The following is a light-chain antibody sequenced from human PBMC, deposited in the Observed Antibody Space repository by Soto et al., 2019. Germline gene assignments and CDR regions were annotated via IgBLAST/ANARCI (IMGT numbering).Light chain of an antibody. CDR3: SSYGGYNNVV. V-gene: IGLV2-8*01. CDR2: EVN. J-gene: IGLJ1*01. CDR1: SSDVGGYNY. Sequence: QSVLTQPPSASGSPGQSVTISCTGTSSDVGGYNYVSWFQQHPGKAPKLIIHEVNQRPSGVPDRFSGSKSGNTASLTVSGLQAEDEGTYYCSSYGGYNNVVFGAGTKRTVL.